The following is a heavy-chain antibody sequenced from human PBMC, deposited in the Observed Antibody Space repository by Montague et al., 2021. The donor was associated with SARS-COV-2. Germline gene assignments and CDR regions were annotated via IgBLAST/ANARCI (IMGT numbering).Heavy chain of an antibody. D-gene: IGHD6-19*01. Sequence: SLRLSCPASGFTVSSNYMTWVRRAPGKGLEWVSVIYSGGTTSYADSVKGRFTISRDNSKNTLNLQMNSLRAEDTAVYYCARGSGWFLEEHYFDYWGQGTLVTVSS. V-gene: IGHV3-53*01. CDR1: GFTVSSNY. CDR3: ARGSGWFLEEHYFDY. CDR2: IYSGGTT. J-gene: IGHJ4*02.